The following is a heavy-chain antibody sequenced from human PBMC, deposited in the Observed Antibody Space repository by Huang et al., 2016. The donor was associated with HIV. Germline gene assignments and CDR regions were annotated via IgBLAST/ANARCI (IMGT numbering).Heavy chain of an antibody. CDR3: AAQWELRGGVDF. CDR2: IYSDDST. D-gene: IGHD1-26*01. V-gene: IGHV3-53*01. Sequence: EVQLVESGGGLIQPGGSLRLSCAASGFTVSSNYRGWVRQGPGKGLGWVSVIYSDDSTYFADSVKGRFTISRDNSKNTLYLQMNSLRAEDTAVYYCAAQWELRGGVDFWGQGTLVTVSS. CDR1: GFTVSSNY. J-gene: IGHJ4*02.